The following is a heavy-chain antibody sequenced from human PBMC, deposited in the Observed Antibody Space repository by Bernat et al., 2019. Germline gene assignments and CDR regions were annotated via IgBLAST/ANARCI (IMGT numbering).Heavy chain of an antibody. CDR1: GGSISSGGYY. CDR2: IYYSGST. CDR3: AIGGGRPDGYKEDKDAFDI. V-gene: IGHV4-31*03. J-gene: IGHJ3*02. Sequence: QVQLQESGPGLVKPSQTLSLTCTVSGGSISSGGYYWSWIRQHPGKGLEWIGYIYYSGSTYYNPSLKSRVTISVDTSKNQFSLKLSSVTAADTAVYYCAIGGGRPDGYKEDKDAFDIWGQGTMVTVSS. D-gene: IGHD5-24*01.